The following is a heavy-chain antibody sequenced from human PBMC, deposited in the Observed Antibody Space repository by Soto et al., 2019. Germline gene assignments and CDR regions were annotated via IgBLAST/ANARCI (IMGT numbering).Heavy chain of an antibody. CDR2: ISGSGVTT. CDR1: GFTFINYA. J-gene: IGHJ4*02. CDR3: AKYMVATIYFDY. D-gene: IGHD5-12*01. Sequence: TGGSLRLSCAASGFTFINYAMSWVGQAPGKGLEWVSTISGSGVTTYYADSVKGRFTISRDNSKNTLYLQMNSLRAEDTAEYYCAKYMVATIYFDYWGQGALVTVSS. V-gene: IGHV3-23*01.